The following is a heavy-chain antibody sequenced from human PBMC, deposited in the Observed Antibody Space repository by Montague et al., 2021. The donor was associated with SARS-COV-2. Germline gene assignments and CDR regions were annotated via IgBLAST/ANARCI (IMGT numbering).Heavy chain of an antibody. V-gene: IGHV4-34*01. CDR3: ARGYQLRFLEWSSRQSTFDY. D-gene: IGHD3-3*01. CDR1: GGPFSGYY. CDR2: INHSGST. Sequence: SETLSLTCAVYGGPFSGYYWSWIRQPPGKGLEWIGEINHSGSTNYNPSLKSRVTISVDTSKNQFSLKLSSVTAADTAVYYCARGYQLRFLEWSSRQSTFDYWGQGTLSPSPQ. J-gene: IGHJ4*02.